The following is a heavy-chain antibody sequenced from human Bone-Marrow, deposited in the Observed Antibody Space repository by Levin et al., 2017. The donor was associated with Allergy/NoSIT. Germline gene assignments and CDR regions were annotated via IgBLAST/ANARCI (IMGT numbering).Heavy chain of an antibody. CDR3: ARAGYSYGYFDY. D-gene: IGHD5-18*01. Sequence: QPGGSLRLSCAASGFTFSDHYMDWVRQAPGKGLEWVGRSRNKANSYTTEYAASVKGRFIISRDDSKNSLYLQMNSLKTEDTAVYYCARAGYSYGYFDYWGQGTLVTVSS. CDR1: GFTFSDHY. V-gene: IGHV3-72*01. CDR2: SRNKANSYTT. J-gene: IGHJ4*02.